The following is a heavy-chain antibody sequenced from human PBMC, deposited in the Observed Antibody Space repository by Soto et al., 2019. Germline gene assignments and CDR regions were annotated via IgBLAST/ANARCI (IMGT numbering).Heavy chain of an antibody. J-gene: IGHJ5*02. D-gene: IGHD6-13*01. Sequence: SETLSLTCTVSGGSISSGDYYWSWIRQPPGKGLEWIGYIYYSGSTYYNPSLKSRVTISVDTSKNQFSLKLSSVTAADTAVYYCDSGGVDSSRWFDPWGQGTLVTVSS. CDR2: IYYSGST. CDR3: DSGGVDSSRWFDP. V-gene: IGHV4-30-4*01. CDR1: GGSISSGDYY.